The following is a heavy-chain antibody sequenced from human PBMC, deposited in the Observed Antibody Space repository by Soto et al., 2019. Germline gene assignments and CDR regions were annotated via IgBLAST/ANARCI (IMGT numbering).Heavy chain of an antibody. J-gene: IGHJ6*02. V-gene: IGHV3-23*01. CDR2: ISSSGDGT. D-gene: IGHD3-10*01. Sequence: GGSLRLSCAASGFTFNSYAMTWVRQAPGKGLEWVSIISSSGDGTYYVDSVKGRFTISRDNSRNTLNLQMNSLRAEDTAMYYCAGRSRRFGETYYGLDVWGQGTTVTVSS. CDR1: GFTFNSYA. CDR3: AGRSRRFGETYYGLDV.